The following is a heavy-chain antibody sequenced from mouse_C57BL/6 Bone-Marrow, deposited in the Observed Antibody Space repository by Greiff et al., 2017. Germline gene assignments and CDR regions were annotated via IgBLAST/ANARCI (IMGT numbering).Heavy chain of an antibody. CDR2: IWSGGST. J-gene: IGHJ4*01. D-gene: IGHD2-1*01. CDR3: AGIYFYAMDY. CDR1: GFSLTSYG. V-gene: IGHV2-2*01. Sequence: VKVVESGPGLVQPSQSLSITCTVSGFSLTSYGVHWVRQSPGKGLEWLGVIWSGGSTDYNAAFISRLSISKDNSKSQVFFKMNSLQADDTAIYYCAGIYFYAMDYWGQGTSDTVSS.